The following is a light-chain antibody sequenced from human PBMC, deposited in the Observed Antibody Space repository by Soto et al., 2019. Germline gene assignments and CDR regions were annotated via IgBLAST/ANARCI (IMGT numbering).Light chain of an antibody. CDR1: QSISIY. Sequence: DIQMTQSPSSLSASVGDRVTITCRARQSISIYLNWYEQNPWKAPKLLIYAASGLQSGVPSRCSGTGSGTDFTLTISSLQPEDFTPYYCQQSYSTPYTFGQGTNLE. CDR3: QQSYSTPYT. CDR2: AAS. J-gene: IGKJ2*01. V-gene: IGKV1-39*01.